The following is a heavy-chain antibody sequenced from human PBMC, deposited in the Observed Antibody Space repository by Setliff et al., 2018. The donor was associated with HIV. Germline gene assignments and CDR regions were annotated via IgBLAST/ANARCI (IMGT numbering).Heavy chain of an antibody. CDR1: GYTFDAKY. V-gene: IGHV1-2*02. CDR3: ARDRPLDTPGMGLYLDY. D-gene: IGHD2-15*01. Sequence: GASVKVSCKTSGYTFDAKYIHWARQAPGQGLEWMGWINPNSGGTNYARKFQGRVTMTRDTSISTAYMELNSLRSDDTAVYYCARDRPLDTPGMGLYLDYWGQGTLVTVSS. J-gene: IGHJ4*02. CDR2: INPNSGGT.